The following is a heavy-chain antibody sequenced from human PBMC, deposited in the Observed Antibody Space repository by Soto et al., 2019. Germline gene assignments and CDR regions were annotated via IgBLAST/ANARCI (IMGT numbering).Heavy chain of an antibody. V-gene: IGHV4-39*01. CDR3: ARPSLFGLVQFDY. J-gene: IGHJ4*02. CDR1: GDSISSSSYY. D-gene: IGHD3-3*01. CDR2: IYYSGST. Sequence: KTSETLSFTCTVSGDSISSSSYYWGWVRQPPGKGLEWIGSIYYSGSTFYNPSLKSRVTISVDTSKNEFSLKLRSVTAADTAVYYCARPSLFGLVQFDYWGQGILVTVSS.